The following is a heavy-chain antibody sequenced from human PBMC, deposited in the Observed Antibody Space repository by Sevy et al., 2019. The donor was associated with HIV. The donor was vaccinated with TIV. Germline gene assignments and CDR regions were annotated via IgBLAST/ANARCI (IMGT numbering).Heavy chain of an antibody. Sequence: GGSLRLSCAVSGFTVSSNYMSWVRQAPEKGLEWVSVIYTDGSTFNADSLKGRFTISRDNSTNTLYLQMNSLRAEDTAVYYCARLPYGNYWYFDLWGRGTLVTVSS. CDR2: IYTDGST. J-gene: IGHJ2*01. CDR3: ARLPYGNYWYFDL. CDR1: GFTVSSNY. V-gene: IGHV3-53*01. D-gene: IGHD3-10*01.